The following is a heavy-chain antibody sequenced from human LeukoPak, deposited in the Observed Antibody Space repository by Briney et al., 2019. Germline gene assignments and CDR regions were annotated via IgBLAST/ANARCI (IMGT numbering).Heavy chain of an antibody. Sequence: GGSLRLSCAASAFTFSSYGMSWVRQAPGKGLEWVSAISGDGRDIFYADAVKGRFTISRDNSKNTLYLQMNSLRAEDTAVYYCAKARAEKIGSAAEYYFDYWGQGTLVTVSS. J-gene: IGHJ4*02. CDR2: ISGDGRDI. CDR3: AKARAEKIGSAAEYYFDY. V-gene: IGHV3-23*01. CDR1: AFTFSSYG. D-gene: IGHD6-13*01.